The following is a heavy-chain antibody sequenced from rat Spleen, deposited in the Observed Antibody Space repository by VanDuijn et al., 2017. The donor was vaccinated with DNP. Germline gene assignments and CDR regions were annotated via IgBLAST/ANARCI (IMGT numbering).Heavy chain of an antibody. CDR1: GYTFTSSY. J-gene: IGHJ1*01. CDR2: INTGSGRT. CDR3: ARRRLPYWYFDF. D-gene: IGHD1-4*01. Sequence: QVQLQQSGAELAKPGSSVKIFCKASGYTFTSSYMGWIKQTTGQGLEYIGYINTGSGRTNYDEKFKGKATLTVDKSSNTAFMQLNSLTPDDSAVYYCARRRLPYWYFDFWGPGTMVTVSS. V-gene: IGHV1-43*01.